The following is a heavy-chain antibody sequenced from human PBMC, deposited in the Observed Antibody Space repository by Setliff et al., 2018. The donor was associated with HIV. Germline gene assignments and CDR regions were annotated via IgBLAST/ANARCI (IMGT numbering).Heavy chain of an antibody. V-gene: IGHV3-9*01. CDR3: AKHLGQVRFGVYYFDY. CDR2: ISWNSVKI. D-gene: IGHD3-10*01. CDR1: GFNIEEYA. Sequence: GGSLRLSCVGSGFNIEEYAMAWVRQVPGKGLEWVSSISWNSVKIDYADFVKGRFTISRDNSKNTLYLQMNSLRAEDTAVYYCAKHLGQVRFGVYYFDYWGQGTLVTVSS. J-gene: IGHJ4*02.